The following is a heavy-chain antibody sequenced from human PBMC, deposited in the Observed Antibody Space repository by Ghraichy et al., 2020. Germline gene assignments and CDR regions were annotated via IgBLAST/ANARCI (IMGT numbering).Heavy chain of an antibody. J-gene: IGHJ3*02. Sequence: KVSCKASGGTFSSYTISWVRQAPGQGLEWMGRIIPILGIANYAQKFQGRVTITADKSTSTAYMELSSLRSEDTAVYYCASEYQLPPGAFDIWGQGTMVTVSS. CDR1: GGTFSSYT. D-gene: IGHD2-2*01. CDR2: IIPILGIA. V-gene: IGHV1-69*02. CDR3: ASEYQLPPGAFDI.